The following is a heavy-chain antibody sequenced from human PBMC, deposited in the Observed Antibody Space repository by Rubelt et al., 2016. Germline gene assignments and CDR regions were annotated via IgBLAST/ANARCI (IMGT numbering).Heavy chain of an antibody. CDR2: INPNSGGT. J-gene: IGHJ6*03. D-gene: IGHD2-15*01. CDR1: GYTFTGYY. Sequence: QVQLVQSGAEVKKLGASVKVSCKASGYTFTGYYMHWVRQAPGQGLEWMGWINPNSGGTNYAQKFQGRVSRARDTSISTAYMVRSRLRSDDTAVYYCARVGVVVAATLPHYYYYMDVWGKGTTVTVSS. V-gene: IGHV1-2*02. CDR3: ARVGVVVAATLPHYYYYMDV.